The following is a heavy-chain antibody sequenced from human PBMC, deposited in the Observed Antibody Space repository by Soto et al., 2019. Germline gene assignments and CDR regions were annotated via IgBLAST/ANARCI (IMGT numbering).Heavy chain of an antibody. V-gene: IGHV1-2*04. CDR3: ARDGLVTSGYYYLDYYYYGMDV. CDR1: GYTFTGYY. Sequence: ASVKVSCKASGYTFTGYYMHWVRQAPGQGLEWMGWINPNSGGTNYAQKFQGWVTMTRDTPISTAYMELSRLRSDDTAVYYCARDGLVTSGYYYLDYYYYGMDVWGQGTTVTVSS. J-gene: IGHJ6*02. D-gene: IGHD3-22*01. CDR2: INPNSGGT.